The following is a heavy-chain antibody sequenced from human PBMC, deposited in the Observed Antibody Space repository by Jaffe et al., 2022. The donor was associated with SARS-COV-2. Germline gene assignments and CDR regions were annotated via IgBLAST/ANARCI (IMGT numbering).Heavy chain of an antibody. CDR3: ARTGYCTNGVCYPNWFDP. V-gene: IGHV3-23*01. CDR2: ISGSGGST. J-gene: IGHJ5*02. CDR1: GFTFSSYA. Sequence: EVQLLESGGGLVQPGGSLRLSCAASGFTFSSYAMSWVRQAPGKGLEWVSAISGSGGSTYYADSVKGRFTISRDNSKNTLYLQMNSLRAEDTAVYYCARTGYCTNGVCYPNWFDPWGQGTLVTVSS. D-gene: IGHD2-8*01.